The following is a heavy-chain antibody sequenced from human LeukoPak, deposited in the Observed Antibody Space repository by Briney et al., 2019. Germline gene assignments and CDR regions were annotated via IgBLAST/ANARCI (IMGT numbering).Heavy chain of an antibody. D-gene: IGHD5-24*01. J-gene: IGHJ5*02. CDR1: GGSISSGGYY. V-gene: IGHV4-30-2*01. CDR2: INHSGST. Sequence: PSQTLSLTCTVSGGSISSGGYYWSWIRQPPGKGLEWIGEINHSGSTNYNPSLKSRVTISVDTSKNQFSLKLSSVTAADTAVYYCASGPWGLQLSWGQGTLVTVSS. CDR3: ASGPWGLQLS.